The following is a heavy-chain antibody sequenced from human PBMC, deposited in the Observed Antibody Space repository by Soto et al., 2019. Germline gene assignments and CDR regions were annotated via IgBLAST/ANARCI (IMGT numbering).Heavy chain of an antibody. CDR3: ARDSGVGSSWYLEGYGMDV. CDR1: GFTFSSYG. CDR2: IWYDGSNK. V-gene: IGHV3-33*01. D-gene: IGHD6-13*01. Sequence: QVQLVESGGGVVQPGRSLRLSCAASGFTFSSYGMHWVRQAPGKGLEWVAVIWYDGSNKYYADSVTGRFTISRDNSKNTLYLTMNSRRAEDTAVYYCARDSGVGSSWYLEGYGMDVWGQGTTVTVSS. J-gene: IGHJ6*02.